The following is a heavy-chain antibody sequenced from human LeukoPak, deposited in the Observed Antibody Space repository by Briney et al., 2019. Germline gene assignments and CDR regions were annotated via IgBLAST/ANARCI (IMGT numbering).Heavy chain of an antibody. J-gene: IGHJ3*01. Sequence: PSETLSLTCTVSGGSISSSSYYWGWIRQPPGKGLEWIGYIYYSGSTNYNPSLKSRVTISVDTSKNQFSLKLNSVTAADTAVYYCARTIVAVVDVKYEGAFDVWGQGTLVTVSS. D-gene: IGHD2-15*01. CDR3: ARTIVAVVDVKYEGAFDV. CDR2: IYYSGST. CDR1: GGSISSSSYY. V-gene: IGHV4-61*05.